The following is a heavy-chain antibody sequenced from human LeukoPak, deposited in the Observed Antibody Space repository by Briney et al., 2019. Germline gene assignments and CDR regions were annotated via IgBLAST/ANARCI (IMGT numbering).Heavy chain of an antibody. J-gene: IGHJ3*02. CDR2: VFHTENT. Sequence: PSETLSLTCTVSVYSISSGYYWGWIRPPPGKGLEWIGYVFHTENTNYNPSLKTRVTVSVDTCKIQFSVKLSSVTAADAAVYYCASLTDCSGGSCCSASAFDIWGQGTMVIVSS. CDR1: VYSISSGYY. CDR3: ASLTDCSGGSCCSASAFDI. V-gene: IGHV4-38-2*02. D-gene: IGHD2-15*01.